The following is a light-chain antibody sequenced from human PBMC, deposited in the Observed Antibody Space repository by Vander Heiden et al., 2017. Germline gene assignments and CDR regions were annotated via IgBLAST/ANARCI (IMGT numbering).Light chain of an antibody. CDR3: QQYNNWTSIT. J-gene: IGKJ5*01. CDR1: KSVSSN. Sequence: EILFTQSPATLSVSPGGRAALSCRASKSVSSNLAWYQQKPGQAPRLLIYGASTRATGIPARFSGSGSGTEFTLTISSLQSEDFAVYYCQQYNNWTSITFGQGTRLEIK. CDR2: GAS. V-gene: IGKV3-15*01.